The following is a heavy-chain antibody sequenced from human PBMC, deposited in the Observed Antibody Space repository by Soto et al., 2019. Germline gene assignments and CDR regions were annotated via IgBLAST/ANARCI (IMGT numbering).Heavy chain of an antibody. Sequence: QVQLVESGGGVVQPGRSLRVSCAASGFTFRNYAMHWVRQAPGKGLEWVAVISNDGDNKDYADSVKGRFTISRDNSKNTLYLQMNSLRGEDTAVYYCASPGEEPMATNTYYFDNWGQGTLVTVSS. CDR1: GFTFRNYA. J-gene: IGHJ4*02. CDR2: ISNDGDNK. D-gene: IGHD5-12*01. CDR3: ASPGEEPMATNTYYFDN. V-gene: IGHV3-30-3*01.